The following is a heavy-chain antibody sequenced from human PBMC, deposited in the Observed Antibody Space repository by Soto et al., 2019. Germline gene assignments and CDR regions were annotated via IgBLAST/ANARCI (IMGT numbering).Heavy chain of an antibody. V-gene: IGHV4-4*02. D-gene: IGHD6-13*01. J-gene: IGHJ4*02. CDR1: GDSISSSKW. CDR3: ARGERQQQRDY. Sequence: QVQLQESGPGLVKPSGTLSLTCAVSGDSISSSKWWSWVRQPPGKGLEWIGEIYHRGSTNYNPSLKXRXXXSXXKSKNQFALKLSSVTDADTAVYYCARGERQQQRDYWGQGTLVTVSS. CDR2: IYHRGST.